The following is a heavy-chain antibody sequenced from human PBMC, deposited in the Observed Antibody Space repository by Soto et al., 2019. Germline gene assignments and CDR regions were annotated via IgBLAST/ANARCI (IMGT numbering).Heavy chain of an antibody. J-gene: IGHJ4*02. CDR1: GFTFSSYA. D-gene: IGHD2-15*01. V-gene: IGHV3-23*01. Sequence: GGSLRLSCAASGFTFSSYAMGWVRQGPGKGLEWVAVVSIGGSTHYADSVRGRFTVSRDNSKNTLSLQMNSLTAEDTAVYFCAKRRGAGGHFDYWGQGALVTVSS. CDR2: VSIGGST. CDR3: AKRRGAGGHFDY.